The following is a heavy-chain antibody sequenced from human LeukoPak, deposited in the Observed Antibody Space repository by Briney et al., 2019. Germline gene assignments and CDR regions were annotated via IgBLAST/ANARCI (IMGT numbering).Heavy chain of an antibody. CDR3: ARDLYDGAFDY. Sequence: GGSLRLSCAASGFTFSSYWMNWVRQAPGKGLEWVANIKQDGSQKYYVDSVKGRFTISRDNAKNSLYLQMNSLRADDTAVYYCARDLYDGAFDYWGQGTLVTVSS. V-gene: IGHV3-7*01. CDR2: IKQDGSQK. J-gene: IGHJ4*02. CDR1: GFTFSSYW. D-gene: IGHD3-22*01.